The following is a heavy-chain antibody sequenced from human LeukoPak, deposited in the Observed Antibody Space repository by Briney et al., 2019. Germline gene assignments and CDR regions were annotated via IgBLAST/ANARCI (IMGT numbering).Heavy chain of an antibody. Sequence: GGSLRLFCAASGFNFSLFGMSWVRQAPGKGLEWVSAISGSGGSTYFADSVKGRFTISRDTSKSTLYLQMNSLRAEDTAVYYCAKNNMDRYYFDFWGQGTLVTVSS. CDR2: ISGSGGST. J-gene: IGHJ4*02. CDR1: GFNFSLFG. CDR3: AKNNMDRYYFDF. V-gene: IGHV3-23*01. D-gene: IGHD1-14*01.